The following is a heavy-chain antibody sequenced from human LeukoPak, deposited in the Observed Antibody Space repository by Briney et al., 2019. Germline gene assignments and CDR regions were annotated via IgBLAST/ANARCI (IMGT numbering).Heavy chain of an antibody. V-gene: IGHV3-21*05. J-gene: IGHJ6*03. D-gene: IGHD1-14*01. Sequence: GGSLRLSCAASGFTFSSYEMNWVRQAPGKGLEWVSIISSTISYIYYADSMKGRFTISRDNAKNSLYLQMNSLRAEDTAVYYCARGPDYYFYMDVWGKGTTVTVSS. CDR2: ISSTISYI. CDR3: ARGPDYYFYMDV. CDR1: GFTFSSYE.